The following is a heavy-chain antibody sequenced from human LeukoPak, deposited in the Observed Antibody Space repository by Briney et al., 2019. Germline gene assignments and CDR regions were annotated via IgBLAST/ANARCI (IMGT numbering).Heavy chain of an antibody. CDR3: ARLVVPPGNRGWYYEH. D-gene: IGHD2-2*01. CDR2: INQRGSEK. J-gene: IGHJ4*02. Sequence: GGSLRLSCAASGFTFSNYWMAWVSQGPGEGPEWVANINQRGSEKYYVDSVRGRFTISRDNAKNSLDLQMNSLRVEDTAIYYCARLVVPPGNRGWYYEHWSQGTLVTVSS. CDR1: GFTFSNYW. V-gene: IGHV3-7*03.